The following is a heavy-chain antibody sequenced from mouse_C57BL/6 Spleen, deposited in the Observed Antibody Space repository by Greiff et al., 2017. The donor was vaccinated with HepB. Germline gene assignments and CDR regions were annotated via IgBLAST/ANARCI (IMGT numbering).Heavy chain of an antibody. J-gene: IGHJ3*01. CDR2: IDPEDGDT. CDR1: GFNIKDYY. CDR3: TFYYGYDSWFAY. D-gene: IGHD2-2*01. Sequence: EVKLQESGAELVRPGASVKLSCTASGFNIKDYYMHWVKQRPEQGLEWIGRIDPEDGDTEYAPKFQGKATMTADTSSNTAYLQLSSLTSEDTAVYYCTFYYGYDSWFAYWGQGTLVTVSA. V-gene: IGHV14-1*01.